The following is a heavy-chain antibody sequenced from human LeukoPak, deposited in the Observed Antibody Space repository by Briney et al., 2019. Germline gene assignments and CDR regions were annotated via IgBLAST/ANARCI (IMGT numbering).Heavy chain of an antibody. CDR1: GGSISSGGYY. D-gene: IGHD3-22*01. CDR3: ARDIGYYYDSSGYRYNWFDP. J-gene: IGHJ5*02. CDR2: IYYSGST. Sequence: PSQTLSLTCTVSGGSISSGGYYWSWIRQHPGKGLEWIGYIYYSGSTYYNPSPKSRVTISVDTSKNQFSLKLSSVTAADTAVYYCARDIGYYYDSSGYRYNWFDPWGQGTLVTVSS. V-gene: IGHV4-31*03.